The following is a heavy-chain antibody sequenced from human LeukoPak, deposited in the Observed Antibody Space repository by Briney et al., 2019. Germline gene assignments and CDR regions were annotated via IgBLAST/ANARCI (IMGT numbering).Heavy chain of an antibody. D-gene: IGHD5-18*01. CDR3: ARVGYSYGHYYFDY. J-gene: IGHJ4*02. V-gene: IGHV3-74*01. Sequence: GGSLRLSCAASGFTFSSYWMHWARQAPGKGLVWVSRINSDGSSTSYADSVKGRFTISRDNAKTTLYLQMSSLRAEDTAVYYCARVGYSYGHYYFDYWGQGTLVTVSS. CDR2: INSDGSST. CDR1: GFTFSSYW.